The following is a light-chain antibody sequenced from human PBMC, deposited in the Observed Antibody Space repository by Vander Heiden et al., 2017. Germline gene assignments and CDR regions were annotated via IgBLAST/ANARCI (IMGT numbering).Light chain of an antibody. J-gene: IGLJ2*01. CDR3: SSFPTSGFHVV. CDR2: DVS. CDR1: SSDVGGSNS. Sequence: QSALTQPASVSGSPGQSITIACTGTSSDVGGSNSVSWYQQHPGKAPKLMIYDVSDLPSGVSNRFSGSKSGNTASLTISGLQAEDEADYYCSSFPTSGFHVVFGGGTKLTVL. V-gene: IGLV2-14*01.